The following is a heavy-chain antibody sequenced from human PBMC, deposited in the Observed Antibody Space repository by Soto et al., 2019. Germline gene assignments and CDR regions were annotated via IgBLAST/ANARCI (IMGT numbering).Heavy chain of an antibody. CDR2: ISVSGGSK. Sequence: SWISKKKGKGLEWVSAISVSGGSKYYAVSVKGRFTNTRDNSKNTLYLQMNSLRAEYTAVYYCFNFRGDDGIRDCSTGSAFLVNRTSDL. V-gene: IGHV3-23*01. D-gene: IGHD3-10*01. J-gene: IGHJ2*01. CDR3: FNFRGDDGIRDCSTGSAFLVNRTSDL.